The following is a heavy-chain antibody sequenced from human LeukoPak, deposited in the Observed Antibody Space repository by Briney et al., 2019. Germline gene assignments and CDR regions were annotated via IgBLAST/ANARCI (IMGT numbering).Heavy chain of an antibody. Sequence: GGSLRLSCAVSGLTFSSSWMDWVRQAPGKGLEWVASINPDGNKKYSADSVKGRFTISRDNAENSLYLQMNSLRVEDTAFYYCARDLAYSRLDYWGQGMLITVSS. J-gene: IGHJ4*02. CDR2: INPDGNKK. CDR3: ARDLAYSRLDY. D-gene: IGHD5-18*01. V-gene: IGHV3-7*01. CDR1: GLTFSSSW.